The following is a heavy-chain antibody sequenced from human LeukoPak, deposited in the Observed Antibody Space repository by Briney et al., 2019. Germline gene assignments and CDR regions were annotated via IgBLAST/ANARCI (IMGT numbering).Heavy chain of an antibody. CDR3: ARGRTQEQLVLDY. D-gene: IGHD6-6*01. V-gene: IGHV1-46*01. J-gene: IGHJ4*02. CDR2: INPSGGST. Sequence: ASVKVSCKASGYTFTNYGISWVRQAPGQGLEWMGIINPSGGSTSYAQKFQGRVTMTRDMSTSTVYMELSSLRSEDTAVYYCARGRTQEQLVLDYWGQGTLVTVSS. CDR1: GYTFTNYG.